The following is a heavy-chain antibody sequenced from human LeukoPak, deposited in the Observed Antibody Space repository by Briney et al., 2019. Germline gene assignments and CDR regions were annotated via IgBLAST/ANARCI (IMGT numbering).Heavy chain of an antibody. Sequence: KTSETLSLTCTVSGGSISSGSYYWSWIRQPAGKGLEWIGYIHYSGSTNYNPSLKSRVTISVDTSKNQFSLKLSSVTAADTAVYYCARTTEGYRGRSCYSYYYYMDVWGKGTTVTVSS. J-gene: IGHJ6*03. CDR3: ARTTEGYRGRSCYSYYYYMDV. D-gene: IGHD2-15*01. CDR1: GGSISSGSYY. V-gene: IGHV4-61*10. CDR2: IHYSGST.